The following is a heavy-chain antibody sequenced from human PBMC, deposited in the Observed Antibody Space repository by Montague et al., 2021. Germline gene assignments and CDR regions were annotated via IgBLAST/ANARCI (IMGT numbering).Heavy chain of an antibody. Sequence: SLRLSCAASDFTFSTYAMHLFRQAPGKGLEWVAVIWYDGSNKFYADSVKGRFTISRDTSKNTLYLQMNNLRAEDTAMYYCAREVAPGSGSNSVDYWGQGTLVTVSS. D-gene: IGHD3-10*01. V-gene: IGHV3-33*01. CDR1: DFTFSTYA. CDR2: IWYDGSNK. CDR3: AREVAPGSGSNSVDY. J-gene: IGHJ4*02.